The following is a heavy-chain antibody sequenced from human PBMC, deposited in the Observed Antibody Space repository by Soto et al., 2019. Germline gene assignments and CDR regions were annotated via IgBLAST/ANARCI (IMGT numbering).Heavy chain of an antibody. D-gene: IGHD3-22*01. CDR1: GFTFSSYG. J-gene: IGHJ4*02. CDR2: ISYDGSNK. Sequence: VQLVESGGGVVQPGRSLRLSCAASGFTFSSYGMHWVRQAPGKGLEWVAVISYDGSNKYYADSVKGRFTISRDNSKNPLYLQMNSLRAEDTAVYYCAKDWAGYDSSGYYVPFDYWGQGTLVTVSS. V-gene: IGHV3-30*18. CDR3: AKDWAGYDSSGYYVPFDY.